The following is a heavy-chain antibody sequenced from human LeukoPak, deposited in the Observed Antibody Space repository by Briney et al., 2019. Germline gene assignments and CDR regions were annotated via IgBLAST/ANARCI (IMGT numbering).Heavy chain of an antibody. CDR2: INHSGST. J-gene: IGHJ5*02. V-gene: IGHV4-34*01. CDR1: GGSFSGYY. CDR3: ARVVGLNSSGWINWFDP. Sequence: SSETLSLTCAVYGGSFSGYYWSWIRQPPGKGLEWIGEINHSGSTNYNPSLKSRVTISVDRSKNQFSLKLSSVTAADTAVYYCARVVGLNSSGWINWFDPWGQGTLVTVSS. D-gene: IGHD6-19*01.